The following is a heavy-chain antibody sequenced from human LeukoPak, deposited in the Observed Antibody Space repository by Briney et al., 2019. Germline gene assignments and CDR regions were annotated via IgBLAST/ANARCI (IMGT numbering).Heavy chain of an antibody. CDR3: ARPTMVRRNDAFDI. D-gene: IGHD3-10*01. V-gene: IGHV4-59*08. CDR2: IYYSGST. CDR1: GGSISSYY. Sequence: PSETLSLTCTVSGGSISSYYWSWIRQPPGKGLEWIGYIYYSGSTNYNPSLKSRVTISVDTSKNQFPLKLSSVTAADTAVYYCARPTMVRRNDAFDIWGQGTMVTVSS. J-gene: IGHJ3*02.